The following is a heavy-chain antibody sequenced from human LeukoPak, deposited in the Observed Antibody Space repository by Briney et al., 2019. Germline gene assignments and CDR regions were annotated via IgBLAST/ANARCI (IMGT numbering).Heavy chain of an antibody. J-gene: IGHJ4*02. D-gene: IGHD2-15*01. CDR1: GFTFDDYA. CDR3: ARDRCSGGNCYWRVFDN. V-gene: IGHV3-9*03. CDR2: ISWNSGSI. Sequence: GGSLRLSCAASGFTFDDYAMHWVRQAPGKGLEWVSGISWNSGSIGYADSVKGRFTISRDNSKNTLYLQLGCLRAEDMAVYFCARDRCSGGNCYWRVFDNWGQGTLVTVSS.